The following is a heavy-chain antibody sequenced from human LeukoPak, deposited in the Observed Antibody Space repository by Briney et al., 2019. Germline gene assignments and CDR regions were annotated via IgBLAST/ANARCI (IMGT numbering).Heavy chain of an antibody. CDR3: AKSPTVDSAFDI. CDR2: IGYTGDST. J-gene: IGHJ3*02. Sequence: GGSLILSCAASGFTFSSYAMNWVRQAPGKGLEWVSGIGYTGDSTFYADSVKGRFTVSRDSSKNTLFLHMNSLRAEDTALYYCAKSPTVDSAFDIWGHGTMGSVSS. V-gene: IGHV3-23*01. CDR1: GFTFSSYA. D-gene: IGHD4-23*01.